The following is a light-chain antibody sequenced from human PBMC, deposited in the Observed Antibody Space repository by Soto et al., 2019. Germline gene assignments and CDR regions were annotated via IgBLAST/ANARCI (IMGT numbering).Light chain of an antibody. CDR3: GTWDSSLSAWV. V-gene: IGLV1-51*01. Sequence: QSALTQPPSVSAAPGQKVTISCSGGSSNIGDNFVSWYQQLPGTAPKLLIYDNNKRSSGIPDRFSGSKSGTTATLGITGLQTGDEADYYCGTWDSSLSAWVFGGGTKVTVL. CDR2: DNN. CDR1: SSNIGDNF. J-gene: IGLJ3*02.